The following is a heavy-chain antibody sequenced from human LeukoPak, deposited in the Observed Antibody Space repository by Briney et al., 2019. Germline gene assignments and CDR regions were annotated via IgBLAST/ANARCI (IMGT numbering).Heavy chain of an antibody. CDR2: INHSGST. CDR1: GGSFSDYY. J-gene: IGHJ4*02. Sequence: PSETLSLTCAVYGGSFSDYYWSWIRQPPGKGLEWIGEINHSGSTSYNTSLKSRVTISLDTSKNQFSLKLSSVTAADTAVYYCARKAYCGGDCYSFDYWGQGTLVTISS. D-gene: IGHD2-21*02. CDR3: ARKAYCGGDCYSFDY. V-gene: IGHV4-34*01.